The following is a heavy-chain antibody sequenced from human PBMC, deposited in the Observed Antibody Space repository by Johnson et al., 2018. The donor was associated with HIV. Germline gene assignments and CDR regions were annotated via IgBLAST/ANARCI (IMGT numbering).Heavy chain of an antibody. J-gene: IGHJ3*02. CDR3: ARDPTSQDCRLPGDFGAFDM. Sequence: MQLVESGGGVVRPGGSLGLSCAVSGFTVDDYAMSWVRQVPGKGLEWVSGIDWSGGNIGYADSVKGRFTISRDNAKNLLYLQMNSLRADDTALYYCARDPTSQDCRLPGDFGAFDMGGQGTMVTVSS. CDR2: IDWSGGNI. V-gene: IGHV3-20*04. CDR1: GFTVDDYA. D-gene: IGHD2-21*01.